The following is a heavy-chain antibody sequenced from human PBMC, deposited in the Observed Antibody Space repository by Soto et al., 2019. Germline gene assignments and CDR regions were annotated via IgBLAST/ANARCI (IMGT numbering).Heavy chain of an antibody. V-gene: IGHV3-49*03. J-gene: IGHJ4*02. CDR2: IRSKAYGGTT. Sequence: PGGSLRLSCTASGFTFGDYAMSWFRQAPGKGLEWVGFIRSKAYGGTTEYAASVKGRFTISRDDSKSIAYLQMNSLKTEDTAVYYCTRDQEYDDYIWGSYRSLDYWGQGTLVTVSS. CDR3: TRDQEYDDYIWGSYRSLDY. D-gene: IGHD3-16*02. CDR1: GFTFGDYA.